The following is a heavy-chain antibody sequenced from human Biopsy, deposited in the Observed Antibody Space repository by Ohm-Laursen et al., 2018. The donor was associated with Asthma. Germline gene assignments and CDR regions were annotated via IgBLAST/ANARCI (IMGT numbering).Heavy chain of an antibody. Sequence: SLRLSCAASGFTFSIYDIHWVRQAPGKGLEWVSVIYSGGTSHTADSVRGRFTISRDYSENTLYLQMHSLRAEDTAVYYCARGDSSNWSHYYFDYWGQGTLVTVSS. V-gene: IGHV3-53*01. J-gene: IGHJ4*02. CDR3: ARGDSSNWSHYYFDY. D-gene: IGHD3-22*01. CDR1: GFTFSIYD. CDR2: IYSGGTS.